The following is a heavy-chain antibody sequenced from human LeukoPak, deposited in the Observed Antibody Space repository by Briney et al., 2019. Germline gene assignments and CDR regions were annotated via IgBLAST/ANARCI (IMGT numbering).Heavy chain of an antibody. CDR1: GFTFNTYW. V-gene: IGHV3-7*01. CDR2: IKQDGSEE. J-gene: IGHJ4*02. D-gene: IGHD1-26*01. CDR3: ARDKIVGATFFDY. Sequence: GGSLRLSCAASGFTFNTYWMSWVRQAPGKGLEWVANIKQDGSEEYYVDSVKGRFTISRDNAKNSLYLQMDSLRAEDTAVYYCARDKIVGATFFDYWGQGTLVTVSS.